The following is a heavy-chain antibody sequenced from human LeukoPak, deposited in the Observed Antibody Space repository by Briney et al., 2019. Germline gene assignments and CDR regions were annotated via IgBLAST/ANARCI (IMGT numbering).Heavy chain of an antibody. CDR1: GFTFSSYG. Sequence: GGSLRLSCAASGFTFSSYGMHWVRQAPGKGLEWVAVISYDGSNKYYADSVKGRFTISRDNSKNTLYLQMNSLRAGDTAVYYCARGASYSSGWDYFDYWGQGTLVTVSS. J-gene: IGHJ4*02. CDR2: ISYDGSNK. V-gene: IGHV3-30*03. D-gene: IGHD6-19*01. CDR3: ARGASYSSGWDYFDY.